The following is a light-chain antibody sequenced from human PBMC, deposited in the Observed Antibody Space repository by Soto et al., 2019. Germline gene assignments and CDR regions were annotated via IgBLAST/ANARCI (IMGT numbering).Light chain of an antibody. CDR3: QQYDYSRT. Sequence: DIQMTQSPSTLSASVGYSVTITCRASQSITASLAWYQQKPGEAPKLLIYDVSNLESGVPSRFSGSGSGTEFSLTIRSLQPDDFATYYCQQYDYSRTFGQGTTGDIK. J-gene: IGKJ1*01. CDR2: DVS. CDR1: QSITAS. V-gene: IGKV1-5*01.